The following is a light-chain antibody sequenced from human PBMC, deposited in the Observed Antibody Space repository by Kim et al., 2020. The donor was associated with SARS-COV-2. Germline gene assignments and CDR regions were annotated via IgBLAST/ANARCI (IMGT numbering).Light chain of an antibody. CDR1: QSISSN. CDR2: DAS. Sequence: SLPPGERATPSCRASQSISSNLAWYQQKPGQAPRVLIYDASARATGIPARFSGSGSGTDFTLTISNVQSEDFAVYYCQQYAYWRAFGQGTRLEIK. CDR3: QQYAYWRA. J-gene: IGKJ5*01. V-gene: IGKV3-15*01.